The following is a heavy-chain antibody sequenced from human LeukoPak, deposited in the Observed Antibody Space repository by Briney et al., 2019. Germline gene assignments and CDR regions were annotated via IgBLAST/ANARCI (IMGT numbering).Heavy chain of an antibody. D-gene: IGHD2-15*01. V-gene: IGHV1-2*02. CDR3: ANYCSGGSCYSGNAFDI. CDR1: GYTFTGYY. Sequence: ASVKVSCKASGYTFTGYYMHWVRQAPGQGLELMGWINPNSGGTNYAQKFQGRVTMTRDTSISTAYMELSRLRSDDTAVYYCANYCSGGSCYSGNAFDIWGQGTMVTVFS. CDR2: INPNSGGT. J-gene: IGHJ3*02.